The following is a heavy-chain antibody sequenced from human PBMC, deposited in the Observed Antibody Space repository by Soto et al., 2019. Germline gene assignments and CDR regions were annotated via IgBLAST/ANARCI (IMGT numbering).Heavy chain of an antibody. D-gene: IGHD2-21*01. V-gene: IGHV5-10-1*01. CDR3: ASPGEDYYYYGMDV. CDR2: IDPSDSYT. CDR1: GYSFTSYW. J-gene: IGHJ6*02. Sequence: PGESLKISCKVSGYSFTSYWISWVRQMPGKGLEWMGRIDPSDSYTNYSPPFQGHVTISADKSISTAYLQWSSLKASDTAMYYCASPGEDYYYYGMDVWGQGTTVTVSS.